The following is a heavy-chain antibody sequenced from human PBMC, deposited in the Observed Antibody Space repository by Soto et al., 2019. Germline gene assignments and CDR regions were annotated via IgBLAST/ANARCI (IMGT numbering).Heavy chain of an antibody. V-gene: IGHV3-23*01. D-gene: IGHD2-21*02. CDR1: GFTFGSYA. Sequence: GGSLRLSCAASGFTFGSYAMTWVRQSPGKGLESVAGLYGNSGGIQYADSVRGRFTIFRDNSNNIVFLHMRSLRVEDTAVYFCAKDAVAGDGLWLMDHWGQGTLVTVSS. CDR2: LYGNSGGI. CDR3: AKDAVAGDGLWLMDH. J-gene: IGHJ4*02.